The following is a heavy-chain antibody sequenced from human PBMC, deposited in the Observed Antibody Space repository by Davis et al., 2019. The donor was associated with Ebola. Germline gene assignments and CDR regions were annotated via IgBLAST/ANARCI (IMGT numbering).Heavy chain of an antibody. CDR2: IYYSGST. J-gene: IGHJ4*02. CDR1: GGSFSGYY. Sequence: PSETLSLTCAVYGGSFSGYYWSWIRQPPGKGLEWIGYIYYSGSTNYNPSLKSRVTISVDTSKNQFSLKLSSVTAADTAVYYCARDRGITMIVVNWGQGTLVTVSS. V-gene: IGHV4-34*11. CDR3: ARDRGITMIVVN. D-gene: IGHD3-22*01.